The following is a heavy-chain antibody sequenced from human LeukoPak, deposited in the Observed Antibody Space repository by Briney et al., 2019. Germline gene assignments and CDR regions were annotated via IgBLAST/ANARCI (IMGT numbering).Heavy chain of an antibody. D-gene: IGHD6-19*01. V-gene: IGHV3-30*18. J-gene: IGHJ4*02. Sequence: GGSLRLSCAASGFTFRSNAMHWVRQAPGKGLEWVAFISYDGSIKYYADSVKGRFTISRDNSKNTVYLQMNSLRAGDTAVYHCAKGKGGGQWLVDWGQGTLVTVSS. CDR2: ISYDGSIK. CDR1: GFTFRSNA. CDR3: AKGKGGGQWLVD.